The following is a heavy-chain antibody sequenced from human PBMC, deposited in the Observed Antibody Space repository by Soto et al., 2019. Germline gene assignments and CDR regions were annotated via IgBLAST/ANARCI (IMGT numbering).Heavy chain of an antibody. V-gene: IGHV1-18*01. J-gene: IGHJ4*02. Sequence: GASVKVSCKASRYTFTSYGISWVRQAPGQGLEWMGWISAYNGNTNYAQKLQGRVTMTTDTSTSTAYMELRSLRSDDTAVYYCARAPPYSYALANDYWGQGTLVTVSS. CDR2: ISAYNGNT. D-gene: IGHD5-18*01. CDR3: ARAPPYSYALANDY. CDR1: RYTFTSYG.